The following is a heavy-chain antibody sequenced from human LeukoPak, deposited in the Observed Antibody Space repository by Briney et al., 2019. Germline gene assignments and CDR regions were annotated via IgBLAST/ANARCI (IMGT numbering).Heavy chain of an antibody. Sequence: SETLSLTCTVSGGSISSYYWSWIRQPPGKGLEWIGYIYYSGSTNYNPSLKSRVTISVDTSKNQFSLKLSSVTAADTAVYYCARTYYDILTGCYIGNWFDPWGQGTLVTVSS. V-gene: IGHV4-59*01. CDR1: GGSISSYY. D-gene: IGHD3-9*01. CDR2: IYYSGST. CDR3: ARTYYDILTGCYIGNWFDP. J-gene: IGHJ5*02.